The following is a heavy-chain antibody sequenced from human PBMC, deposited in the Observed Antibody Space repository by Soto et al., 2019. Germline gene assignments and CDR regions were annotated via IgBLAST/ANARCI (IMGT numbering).Heavy chain of an antibody. Sequence: ASVKVSCKASGYTFTSYAMHWVRQASGQRLEWMGWINAGNGNTKYSQKFQGRVTITRDTSASTAYMELSSLRSEDTAVYYCARATVAARHASYYYYYYGMDVWGQGTTVTVSS. V-gene: IGHV1-3*01. CDR3: ARATVAARHASYYYYYYGMDV. J-gene: IGHJ6*02. CDR2: INAGNGNT. D-gene: IGHD6-6*01. CDR1: GYTFTSYA.